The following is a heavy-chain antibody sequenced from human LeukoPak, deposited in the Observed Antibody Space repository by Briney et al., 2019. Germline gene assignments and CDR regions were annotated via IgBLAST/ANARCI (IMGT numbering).Heavy chain of an antibody. J-gene: IGHJ5*02. V-gene: IGHV4-61*01. CDR1: GGSVSSGSYY. D-gene: IGHD2-21*02. Sequence: SETLSLTCTVSGGSVSSGSYYWSWIRQPPGKGLEWIAYIYYSGSTNYNPSLKSRVTISVDTSKNKFSLKLRSVTAADTAVYYCARVCGGDCYPLGFDPWGQGTLVTVSS. CDR3: ARVCGGDCYPLGFDP. CDR2: IYYSGST.